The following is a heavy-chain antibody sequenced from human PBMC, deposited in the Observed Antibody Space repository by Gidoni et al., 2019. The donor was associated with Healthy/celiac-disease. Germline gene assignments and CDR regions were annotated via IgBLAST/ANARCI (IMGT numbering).Heavy chain of an antibody. CDR3: AKDPFPGSTSWQPYYFDY. CDR2: ISWNSGTI. V-gene: IGHV3-9*01. Sequence: EVQLVESGGGLVQPGRSLRLSCAASGSTFDDYAMHWVRQAPGKGLEWVSGISWNSGTIVYADSVKGRFTISRDNAKNSLYLQMNSLRAEDTALYYCAKDPFPGSTSWQPYYFDYWGQGTLVTVSS. D-gene: IGHD2-2*01. CDR1: GSTFDDYA. J-gene: IGHJ4*02.